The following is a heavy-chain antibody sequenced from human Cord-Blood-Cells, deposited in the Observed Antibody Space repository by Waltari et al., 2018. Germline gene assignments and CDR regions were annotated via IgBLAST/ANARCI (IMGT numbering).Heavy chain of an antibody. CDR3: ASLAAPDAFDI. CDR2: IKKDGSEK. J-gene: IGHJ3*02. CDR1: GFTFSSYW. Sequence: EVQLVESGGGLVQPGGSLRLSCAASGFTFSSYWMSWVRQAPGKGLEVVDNIKKDGSEKYYVDSVKGRFTISRDNAKNSLYLQMNSLRAEDTAVYYCASLAAPDAFDIWGQGTMVTVSS. D-gene: IGHD6-6*01. V-gene: IGHV3-7*01.